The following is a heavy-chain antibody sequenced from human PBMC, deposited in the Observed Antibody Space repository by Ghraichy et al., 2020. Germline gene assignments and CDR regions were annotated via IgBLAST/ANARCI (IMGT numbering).Heavy chain of an antibody. CDR2: ISSSSSTI. CDR1: GFTFSSYS. V-gene: IGHV3-48*02. CDR3: AREDITGTTLYYFDY. D-gene: IGHD1-7*01. J-gene: IGHJ4*02. Sequence: LSLTCAASGFTFSSYSMNWVRQAPGKGLEWVSYISSSSSTIYYADSVKGRLTISRDNAKNSLYLQMNSLRDEDTAVYYCAREDITGTTLYYFDYWGQGTLVTVSS.